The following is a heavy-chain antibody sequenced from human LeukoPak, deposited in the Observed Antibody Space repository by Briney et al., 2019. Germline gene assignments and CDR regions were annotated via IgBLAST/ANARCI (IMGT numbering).Heavy chain of an antibody. D-gene: IGHD6-13*01. CDR1: GGSISSSSYY. Sequence: PSETLSLTCTVSGGSISSSSYYWGWIRQPPGKGLGWIGCIYYSGSTYYNPSLKSRVTISVDTSKNQFSLKLSSVTAADTAVYYCARHFRKQQLVLSFDYWGQGTLVTVSS. V-gene: IGHV4-39*01. CDR2: IYYSGST. J-gene: IGHJ4*02. CDR3: ARHFRKQQLVLSFDY.